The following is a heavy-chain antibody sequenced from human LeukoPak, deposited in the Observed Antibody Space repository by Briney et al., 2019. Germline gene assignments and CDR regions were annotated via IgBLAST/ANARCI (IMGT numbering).Heavy chain of an antibody. J-gene: IGHJ4*02. CDR3: AKAPLNYFDY. CDR2: IYYSGST. Sequence: TSETLSLTCTVSGGSISSSSYYWGWIRQPPGKGLEWIGSIYYSGSTYYNPSLKSRVTISVDTSKNQFSLKLSSVTAADTAVYYCAKAPLNYFDYWGQGTLVTVSS. CDR1: GGSISSSSYY. V-gene: IGHV4-39*07.